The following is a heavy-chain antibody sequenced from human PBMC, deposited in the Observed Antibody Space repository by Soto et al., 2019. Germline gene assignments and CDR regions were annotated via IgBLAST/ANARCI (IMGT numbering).Heavy chain of an antibody. CDR1: GGSVSSTNW. D-gene: IGHD5-12*01. CDR3: ARHVEMATSNFDY. CDR2: IYHIGST. Sequence: SETLSLTCAVSGGSVSSTNWWSWVRQSPGKGLEWIGDIYHIGSTNYNPSLRGRVTISVDKSNNQFSLKLKYVTAADTAVYYCARHVEMATSNFDYWGQGTLVTVSS. J-gene: IGHJ4*02. V-gene: IGHV4-4*02.